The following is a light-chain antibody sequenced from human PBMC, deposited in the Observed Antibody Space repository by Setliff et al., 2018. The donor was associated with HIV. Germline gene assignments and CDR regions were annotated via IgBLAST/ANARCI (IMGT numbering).Light chain of an antibody. J-gene: IGLJ2*01. V-gene: IGLV2-23*02. CDR3: CSYAGSSTSVV. CDR2: EVS. Sequence: QSVLTQPASVSGSPGQSITISCTGTSSDVGGYNLVPWYQQHPGKAPKLMICEVSKRPSGVSNRFSGSKSGNTASLTISGLQAEDEADYYCCSYAGSSTSVVFGGGTKVTVL. CDR1: SSDVGGYNL.